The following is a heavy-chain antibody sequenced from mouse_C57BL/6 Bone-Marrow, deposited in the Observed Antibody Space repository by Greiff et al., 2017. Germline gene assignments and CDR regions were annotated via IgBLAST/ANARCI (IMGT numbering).Heavy chain of an antibody. D-gene: IGHD1-1*01. CDR1: GYAFSSSW. J-gene: IGHJ2*01. V-gene: IGHV1-82*01. CDR2: IYPGDGDT. Sequence: VQLQQSGPELVKPGASVKISCKASGYAFSSSWMNWVKQRPGKGLEWIGRIYPGDGDTNYNGKFKGKATLTADKSTSTAYMQLSILTSEDSAVYFCATNYYGSSYQYYFDYWGQGTTLTVSS. CDR3: ATNYYGSSYQYYFDY.